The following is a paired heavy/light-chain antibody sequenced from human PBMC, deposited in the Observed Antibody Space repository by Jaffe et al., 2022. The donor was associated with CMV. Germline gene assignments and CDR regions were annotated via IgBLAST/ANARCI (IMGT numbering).Light chain of an antibody. CDR3: QTWDTDMVV. CDR1: SGYNNYA. CDR2: LNSDGSH. V-gene: IGLV4-69*02. J-gene: IGLJ2*01. Sequence: LVLTQSPSASASLGASVKLTCTLSSGYNNYAIAWHQQQPRKGPRYLMILNSDGSHTKGDGVPDRFSGSNSGTERYLTISSLQSEDEADYYCQTWDTDMVVFGGGTKLTVL.
Heavy chain of an antibody. V-gene: IGHV3-15*01. CDR3: VTEPTTLFGVVIRHGGFDL. CDR2: IKSRPHGGTT. J-gene: IGHJ3*01. Sequence: EVQLVESGGGLVKPGESLRLSCAASGFTFSDAWMNWVRQAPGKGLEWVGRIKSRPHGGTTHYAAPVKGRFTISRDDSNNTVFLQMNSLKTEDTAVYFCVTEPTTLFGVVIRHGGFDLWGQGTQVTVSS. CDR1: GFTFSDAW. D-gene: IGHD3-3*01.